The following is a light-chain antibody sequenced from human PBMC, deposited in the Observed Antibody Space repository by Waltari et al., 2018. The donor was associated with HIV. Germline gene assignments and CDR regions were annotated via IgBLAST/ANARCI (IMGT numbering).Light chain of an antibody. V-gene: IGLV1-51*02. CDR1: SSNIGTND. Sequence: QSVLTQPPSVSATPRHKVTISCSGTSSNIGTNDVSWFQQLPGTAPKLLIYENNKRPSGIPDRFSGSKSGTSATLGITVLQTGDEADYYCGTWDTSLSAVVFGGGTKLAVL. CDR3: GTWDTSLSAVV. J-gene: IGLJ2*01. CDR2: ENN.